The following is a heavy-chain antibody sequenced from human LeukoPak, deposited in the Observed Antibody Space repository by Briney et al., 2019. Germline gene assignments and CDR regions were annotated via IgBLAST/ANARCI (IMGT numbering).Heavy chain of an antibody. D-gene: IGHD2-2*01. CDR2: IYYSGRT. CDR3: ARSQATAMVSDY. V-gene: IGHV4-39*01. J-gene: IGHJ4*02. Sequence: SETQSLTCTVSGGSLNISSYYWGWIRQPPGKGLEWIGSIYYSGRTYYNPSLKVRVTIFVDTSKNQFSLKLNSVTAADTAVYYCARSQATAMVSDYWGQGTLVTVSS. CDR1: GGSLNISSYY.